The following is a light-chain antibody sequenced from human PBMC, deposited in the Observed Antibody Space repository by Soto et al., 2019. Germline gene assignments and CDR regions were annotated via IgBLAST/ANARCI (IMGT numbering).Light chain of an antibody. Sequence: DIVMTQSPDSLAVSLGERATINCKSSQSVLYSSNNKNYLAWYQQKPGQPPKLLIYWASTRESGVPDRFSGSGSGTDFTLTISSLQAEDVAVYYCQQYYSSWTVGQGTKVDIK. J-gene: IGKJ1*01. CDR2: WAS. CDR1: QSVLYSSNNKNY. CDR3: QQYYSSWT. V-gene: IGKV4-1*01.